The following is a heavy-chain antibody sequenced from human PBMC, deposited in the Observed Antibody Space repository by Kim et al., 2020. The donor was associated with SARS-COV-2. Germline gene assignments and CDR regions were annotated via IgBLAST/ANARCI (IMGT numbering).Heavy chain of an antibody. V-gene: IGHV1-69*04. J-gene: IGHJ4*02. Sequence: SVKVSCKASGGTFSSYAISWVRQAPGQGLEWMGRIIPIFGIANYAQKFQGRVTITADKSTSTAYMELSSLRSEDTAVYYCARGLLPLYCSGGSCYNSPFDYWGQGTLVTVSS. CDR2: IIPIFGIA. CDR3: ARGLLPLYCSGGSCYNSPFDY. D-gene: IGHD2-15*01. CDR1: GGTFSSYA.